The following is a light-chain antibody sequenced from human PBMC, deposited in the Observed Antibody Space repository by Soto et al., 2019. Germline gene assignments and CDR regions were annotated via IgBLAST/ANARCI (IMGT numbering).Light chain of an antibody. V-gene: IGKV3-15*01. CDR1: QSVGNN. J-gene: IGKJ2*01. CDR3: QQYESWPPLFT. CDR2: GAS. Sequence: EIVVTQSPATVSVSPGERATLYCRASQSVGNNLAWYQQKPGQAPSLFIFGASVRATGVPDRFSGSGSGTEFTLSISNLQSEDSAVYYCQQYESWPPLFTFGQGTKVDIK.